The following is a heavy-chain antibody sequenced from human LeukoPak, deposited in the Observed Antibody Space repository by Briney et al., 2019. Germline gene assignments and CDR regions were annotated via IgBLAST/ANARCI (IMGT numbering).Heavy chain of an antibody. J-gene: IGHJ6*02. CDR1: GFTVSSNY. CDR3: ARVASSSWYYYGVDV. V-gene: IGHV3-53*01. CDR2: IYSGGST. D-gene: IGHD6-13*01. Sequence: SGGSLRLSCAVSGFTVSSNYMSWVRQARGKGLEWVSIIYSGGSTYYADSVKGRFTISRDNSKNTLYLQMNSLRAEDTAVYYCARVASSSWYYYGVDVWGQGTTVTVSS.